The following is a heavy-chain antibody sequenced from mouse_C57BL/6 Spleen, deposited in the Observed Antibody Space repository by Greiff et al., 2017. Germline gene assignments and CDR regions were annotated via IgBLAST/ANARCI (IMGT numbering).Heavy chain of an antibody. J-gene: IGHJ2*01. Sequence: EVQGVESGGGLVKPGGSLKLSCAASGFTFSDYGMHWVRQAPGKGLEWVAYISSASSTIYYADTVKGRFTISRDNAMNTLFLQMTSLGSEDTAMYYCATYDYDGYWGQGTTLTVSS. CDR2: ISSASSTI. D-gene: IGHD2-4*01. V-gene: IGHV5-17*01. CDR1: GFTFSDYG. CDR3: ATYDYDGY.